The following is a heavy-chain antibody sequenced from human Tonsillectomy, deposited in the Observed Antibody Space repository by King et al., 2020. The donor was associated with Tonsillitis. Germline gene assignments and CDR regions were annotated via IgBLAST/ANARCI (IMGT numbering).Heavy chain of an antibody. CDR1: GFTFSSYW. Sequence: VQLVESGGGLVQPGGSLRLSCAASGFTFSSYWMTWVRQAPGKGLEWVANIKQDGSEKYYVDSVKGRFTISRDNAKNSLYLQMNSLRAEDTAVYYCARRLGYCSSTSCSAPANYYYYTMDVWGQGTTVTVSS. CDR2: IKQDGSEK. CDR3: ARRLGYCSSTSCSAPANYYYYTMDV. V-gene: IGHV3-7*01. J-gene: IGHJ6*02. D-gene: IGHD2-2*01.